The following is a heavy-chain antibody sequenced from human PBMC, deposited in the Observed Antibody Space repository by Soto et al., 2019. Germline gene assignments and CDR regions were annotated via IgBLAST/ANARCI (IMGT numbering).Heavy chain of an antibody. Sequence: EVELVESGGGLVQPGASLRLSCSVSGFTLSDHYIDWVRQAPGKGLEWVGRSRNQANGYSTIYAASVKGRFTTSRDDSKNLVYLQIESLRTEDTAVYYCVRDTYFSDSSSYTRCFDFWGQGALVTVSS. J-gene: IGHJ4*02. V-gene: IGHV3-72*01. CDR1: GFTLSDHY. D-gene: IGHD3-22*01. CDR3: VRDTYFSDSSSYTRCFDF. CDR2: SRNQANGYST.